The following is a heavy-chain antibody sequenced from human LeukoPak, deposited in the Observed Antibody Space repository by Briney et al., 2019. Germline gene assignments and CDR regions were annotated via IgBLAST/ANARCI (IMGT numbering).Heavy chain of an antibody. D-gene: IGHD1-14*01. V-gene: IGHV4-4*09. CDR1: GGSISSYY. CDR3: ARQVRHHFDP. CDR2: IYTSGST. J-gene: IGHJ5*02. Sequence: SETLSLTCTVSGGSISSYYWSWIRQPPGKGLEWIGYIYTSGSTNYNPSLKSRVTISVDTSKNQFSLKLSSVIAADTAVYYCARQVRHHFDPWGQGTLVTVSS.